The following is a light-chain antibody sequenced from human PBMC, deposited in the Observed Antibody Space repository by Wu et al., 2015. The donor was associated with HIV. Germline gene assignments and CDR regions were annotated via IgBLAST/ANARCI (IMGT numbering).Light chain of an antibody. J-gene: IGKJ2*01. Sequence: DIQMTQSPSSLSASVGDRVTITCRASHTISTYLNWYQQTPEKAPKLLIYAASTLESGVPSRISGSGSGTDFTLTISSLQPEDFATYYCQQSYNTPYTFGQGTKLEIK. CDR3: QQSYNTPYT. CDR2: AAS. V-gene: IGKV1-39*01. CDR1: HTISTY.